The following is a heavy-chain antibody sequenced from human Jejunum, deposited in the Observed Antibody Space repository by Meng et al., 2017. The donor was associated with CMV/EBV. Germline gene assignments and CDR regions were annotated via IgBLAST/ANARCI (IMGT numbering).Heavy chain of an antibody. CDR1: GYTFTNYG. V-gene: IGHV1-18*01. J-gene: IGHJ4*02. D-gene: IGHD1-26*01. CDR2: INAYNGDT. CDR3: ARVEVGITSGDY. Sequence: QAQLVQSGGEVKKPXASVKCSCKASGYTFTNYGITWVRQAPGQGLEWMGWINAYNGDTNYAQTLQGRVTMTTDTSTSTAYMELRSLRSDDTAVYYCARVEVGITSGDYWGQGTLVTVSS.